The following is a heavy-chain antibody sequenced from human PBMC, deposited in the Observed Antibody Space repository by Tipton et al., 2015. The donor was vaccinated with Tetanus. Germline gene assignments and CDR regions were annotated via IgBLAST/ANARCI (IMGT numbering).Heavy chain of an antibody. Sequence: QLVQSGAEVKKPGESLKISCRGSGYNFTHYSIGWVRQMPGKGLEWVGIIDPRDSETFQGHVTISADKSISTAHLRWSSLEASDTAIYYCARRRSAILSGSYHWYFDIWGRGTLVIASS. CDR3: ARRRSAILSGSYHWYFDI. CDR1: GYNFTHYS. CDR2: IDPRDSET. D-gene: IGHD3-9*01. V-gene: IGHV5-51*01. J-gene: IGHJ2*01.